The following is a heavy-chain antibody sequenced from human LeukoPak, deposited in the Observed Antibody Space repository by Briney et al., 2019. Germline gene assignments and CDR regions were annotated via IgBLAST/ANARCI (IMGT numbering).Heavy chain of an antibody. Sequence: GGSLRLSCAASGFTFSSYGMHWVRQAPGKGLEWVAVISYDGSNKYYADSVKGRFTISRDNSKNTLYLQMNSLRAEDTAVYYCANLGSGYYDSSGYSPLDYWGQGTLVTVSS. V-gene: IGHV3-30*18. CDR3: ANLGSGYYDSSGYSPLDY. D-gene: IGHD3-22*01. CDR1: GFTFSSYG. J-gene: IGHJ4*02. CDR2: ISYDGSNK.